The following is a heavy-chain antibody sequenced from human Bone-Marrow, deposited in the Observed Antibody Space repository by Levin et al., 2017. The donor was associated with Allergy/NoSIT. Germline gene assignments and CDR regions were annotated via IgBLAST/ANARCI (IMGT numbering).Heavy chain of an antibody. CDR2: IKQDGSEK. J-gene: IGHJ4*02. CDR3: ARGGAYGGNFHFYY. V-gene: IGHV3-7*01. CDR1: GFSFPNYW. Sequence: TGGSLRLSCAASGFSFPNYWMSWVRQAPGKGLEWVANIKQDGSEKYYVDSVKGRFTISRDNAKNSVYLQMDGLRDEDTAVYYCARGGAYGGNFHFYYWGQGALVTVSS. D-gene: IGHD4-23*01.